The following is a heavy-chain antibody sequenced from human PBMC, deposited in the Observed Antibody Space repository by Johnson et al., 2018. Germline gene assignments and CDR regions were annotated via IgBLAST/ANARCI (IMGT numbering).Heavy chain of an antibody. J-gene: IGHJ6*02. Sequence: VQLQESGGGLVQPGGSLRLSCAASGFTFSNYWMSWVRQAPGKGLEWVANIHKDGSEKYHVDSVKGRFTISRDNAKNSLYLLRSSMRAEDTGVYCCARVFAPDYYYHGMDVWGQGTTVTVSS. V-gene: IGHV3-7*01. CDR2: IHKDGSEK. CDR1: GFTFSNYW. D-gene: IGHD2-21*01. CDR3: ARVFAPDYYYHGMDV.